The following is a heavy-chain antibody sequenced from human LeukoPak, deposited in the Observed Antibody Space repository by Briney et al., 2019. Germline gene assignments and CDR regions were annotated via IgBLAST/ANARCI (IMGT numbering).Heavy chain of an antibody. CDR2: IKQDGSED. V-gene: IGHV3-7*04. CDR1: GFTLSDYW. CDR3: ARGLKWHYGAFDI. D-gene: IGHD1-7*01. Sequence: PGGSLGLSCAASGFTLSDYWMSWVRQAPGKGLEWVANIKQDGSEDVYVDSVKGRFTISRDNAKKSMYLQMNSLRSEDTAVYYCARGLKWHYGAFDIWGQGTMVTVSS. J-gene: IGHJ3*02.